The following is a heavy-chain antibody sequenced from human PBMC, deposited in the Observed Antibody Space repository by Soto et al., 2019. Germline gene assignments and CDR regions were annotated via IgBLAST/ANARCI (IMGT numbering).Heavy chain of an antibody. V-gene: IGHV1-3*01. D-gene: IGHD1-1*01. CDR3: ARGKGMEENYYYYGMDV. CDR1: GYTFSTYA. Sequence: XSVKVSCKASGYTFSTYALHWVRQAPGQGLEWMGWINGGNGHTRYSQKFKDRVTISRDTPASTAYMELSGLRSEDTAVYYCARGKGMEENYYYYGMDVWGQGTTVTAP. CDR2: INGGNGHT. J-gene: IGHJ6*02.